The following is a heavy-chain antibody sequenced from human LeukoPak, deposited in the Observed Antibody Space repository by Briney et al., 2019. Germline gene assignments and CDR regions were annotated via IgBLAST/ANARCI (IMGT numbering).Heavy chain of an antibody. D-gene: IGHD2-15*01. CDR2: ISSSSSYI. CDR3: AKAPVTTCSGAYCYPFDY. V-gene: IGHV3-21*05. CDR1: GFTFSSYE. Sequence: GGSLRLSCAASGFTFSSYEMNWVRQAPGKGLEWVSYISSSSSYIYYADSVKGRFTISRDSSKNTLYLQMNSLRAGDAAVYYCAKAPVTTCSGAYCYPFDYWSQGTLVTVSS. J-gene: IGHJ4*02.